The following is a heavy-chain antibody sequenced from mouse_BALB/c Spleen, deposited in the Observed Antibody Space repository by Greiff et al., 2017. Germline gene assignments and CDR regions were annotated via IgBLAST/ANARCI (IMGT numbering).Heavy chain of an antibody. Sequence: EVQRVESGGGLVKLGGSLKLSCAASGFTFSSYYMSWVRQTPEKRLELVAAINSNGGSTYYPDTVKGRFTISRDNAKNTLYLQMSSLKSEDTALYYCARHEGLRPFAYWGQGTLVTVSA. CDR2: INSNGGST. V-gene: IGHV5-6-2*01. J-gene: IGHJ3*01. CDR1: GFTFSSYY. CDR3: ARHEGLRPFAY. D-gene: IGHD2-4*01.